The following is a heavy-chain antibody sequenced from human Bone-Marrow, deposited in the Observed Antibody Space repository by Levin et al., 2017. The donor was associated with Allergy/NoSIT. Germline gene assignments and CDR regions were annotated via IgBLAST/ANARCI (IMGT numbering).Heavy chain of an antibody. V-gene: IGHV1-8*01. Sequence: ASVKVSCKASGYTFTSYDINWVRQATGQGLEWMGWMNPNSGNTGYAQKFQGRVTMTRNTSISTAYMELSSLRSEDTAVYYCARERTLAYSNYPVDYYYYGMDVWGQGTTVTVSS. CDR1: GYTFTSYD. CDR2: MNPNSGNT. J-gene: IGHJ6*02. CDR3: ARERTLAYSNYPVDYYYYGMDV. D-gene: IGHD4-11*01.